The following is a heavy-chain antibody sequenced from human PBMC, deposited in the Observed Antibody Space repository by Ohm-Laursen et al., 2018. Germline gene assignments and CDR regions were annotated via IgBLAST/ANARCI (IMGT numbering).Heavy chain of an antibody. CDR1: GFTFSSYG. D-gene: IGHD3-10*01. CDR2: IWYDGSNK. J-gene: IGHJ6*02. Sequence: GQTLSLTCAASGFTFSSYGMHWVRQAPGKGLEWVAVIWYDGSNKYYADSVKGRFTISRDNSKNTLYLQMNSLRAEDTAVYYCARSGRSDYGMDVWGQGTTVTVSS. CDR3: ARSGRSDYGMDV. V-gene: IGHV3-33*01.